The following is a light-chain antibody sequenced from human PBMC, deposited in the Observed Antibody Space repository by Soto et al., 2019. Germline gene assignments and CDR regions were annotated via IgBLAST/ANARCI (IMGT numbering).Light chain of an antibody. CDR1: SSDVGSYKF. J-gene: IGLJ1*01. V-gene: IGLV2-23*03. CDR2: EGS. Sequence: QSVLTQPASVSESPGQSITISSTGTSSDVGSYKFVSWYQHHPGKAPKLMIYEGSKAPSGVSDRFSGSKSGNTASLTISGLQADDEADYYCCSYAGSTNVFGTGTKLTVL. CDR3: CSYAGSTNV.